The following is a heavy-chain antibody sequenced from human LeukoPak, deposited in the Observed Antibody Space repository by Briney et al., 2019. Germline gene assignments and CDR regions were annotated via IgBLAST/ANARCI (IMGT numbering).Heavy chain of an antibody. CDR2: IKQDGSEE. V-gene: IGHV3-7*01. D-gene: IGHD6-19*01. CDR3: ARDRSTGWTSHYFFGMDV. J-gene: IGHJ6*02. CDR1: GFTFSSYG. Sequence: GGSLRLSCAASGFTFSSYGMHWVRQAPGKGLEWVANIKQDGSEEYYVDSVKGRFTISRDNAKNSLDLQMNSLRVEDTAMYYCARDRSTGWTSHYFFGMDVWGQGTTVTVSS.